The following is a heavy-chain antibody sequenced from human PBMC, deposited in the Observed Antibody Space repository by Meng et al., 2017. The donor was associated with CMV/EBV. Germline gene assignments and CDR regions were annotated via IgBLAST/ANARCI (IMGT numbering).Heavy chain of an antibody. V-gene: IGHV4-4*02. CDR3: AGISHCGGDCYNWFDP. CDR2: IYHSGST. CDR1: GGSISSSNW. Sequence: GSLRLSCAASGGSISSSNWWSWVRQPPGKGLEWIGEIYHSGSTNYNPSLKGRVTISVDKSKNQFSLKLSSVTAADTAVYYCAGISHCGGDCYNWFDPWGQGTLVTVSS. D-gene: IGHD2-21*01. J-gene: IGHJ5*02.